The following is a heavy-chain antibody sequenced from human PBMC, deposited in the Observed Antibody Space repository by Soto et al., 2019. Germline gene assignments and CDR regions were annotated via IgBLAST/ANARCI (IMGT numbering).Heavy chain of an antibody. CDR1: GYTFTRYG. D-gene: IGHD2-8*01. CDR3: AKNGQPPYYYYGMDV. J-gene: IGHJ6*02. Sequence: QVQLVQSGAEVKKPGASVKVSCKASGYTFTRYGINWVRQAPGQGLEWMGWISGYNGDTKYAQKFQGRVTMTVDTSTTTAYMELRSLTSDDRAVYYCAKNGQPPYYYYGMDVWGQGTTVTVSS. V-gene: IGHV1-18*01. CDR2: ISGYNGDT.